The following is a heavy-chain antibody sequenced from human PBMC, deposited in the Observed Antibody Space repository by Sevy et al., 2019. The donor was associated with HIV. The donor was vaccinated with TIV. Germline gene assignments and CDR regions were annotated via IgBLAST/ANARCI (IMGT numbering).Heavy chain of an antibody. V-gene: IGHV3-49*03. Sequence: GGSLRLSCTASGFTFGDYAMSWFRQAPGEGLEWVGFIRSKPYGGTTEYAASVKGRFTISRDDSKSIAYLQLNSLKIGDTAVYYCSREAAGYFDYWGQGTLVTVSS. CDR1: GFTFGDYA. CDR3: SREAAGYFDY. J-gene: IGHJ4*02. CDR2: IRSKPYGGTT. D-gene: IGHD6-13*01.